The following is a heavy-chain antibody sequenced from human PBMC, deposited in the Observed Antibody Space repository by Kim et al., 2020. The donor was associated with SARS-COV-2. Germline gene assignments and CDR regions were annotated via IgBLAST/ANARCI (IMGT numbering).Heavy chain of an antibody. CDR1: GGSFSGYY. Sequence: SETLSLTCAVYGGSFSGYYWSWIRQPPGKGLEWIGEINHSGSTNYNPSLKSRVTISVDTSKNQFSLKLSSVTAADTAVYYCARSNGPPGGIAVAGRGPYYFDYWGQGTLVTVSS. CDR2: INHSGST. D-gene: IGHD6-19*01. J-gene: IGHJ4*02. CDR3: ARSNGPPGGIAVAGRGPYYFDY. V-gene: IGHV4-34*01.